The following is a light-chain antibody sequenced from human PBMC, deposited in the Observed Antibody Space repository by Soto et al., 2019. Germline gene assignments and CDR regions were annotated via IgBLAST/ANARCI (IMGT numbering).Light chain of an antibody. V-gene: IGLV2-14*01. Sequence: QSVLSQPASVSGSPGQTITISCTGTSSDVGGYNAVSWYQHHPGKAPKLIIYEVTHRPSGVSDRFSASKSGNTASLTISGLQAEDEADYYCNSFRVSHLYVFGTGTKRTVL. CDR1: SSDVGGYNA. CDR3: NSFRVSHLYV. CDR2: EVT. J-gene: IGLJ1*01.